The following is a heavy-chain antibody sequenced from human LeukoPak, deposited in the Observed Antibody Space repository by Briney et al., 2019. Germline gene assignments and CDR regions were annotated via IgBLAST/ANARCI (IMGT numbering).Heavy chain of an antibody. CDR2: ISAGSTI. CDR1: GFTFNTYT. CDR3: ARDLFGTYDSDY. D-gene: IGHD5-12*01. Sequence: GGSLRLSCAASGFTFNTYTMNWVRQAPGKGLEWLSYISAGSTIYYADSVKGRFTISRDNANNLLYLQMNSLRAEDTAVYYCARDLFGTYDSDYWGQGILVTVSS. V-gene: IGHV3-48*01. J-gene: IGHJ4*02.